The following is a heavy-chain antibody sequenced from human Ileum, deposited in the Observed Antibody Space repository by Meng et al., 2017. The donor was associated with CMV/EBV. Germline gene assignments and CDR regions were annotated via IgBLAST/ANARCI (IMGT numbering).Heavy chain of an antibody. CDR1: GFTFSSYA. CDR3: ARDNLDSSSSMDV. J-gene: IGHJ6*02. CDR2: ISSSGSDV. Sequence: GGSLRLSCAASGFTFSSYAMSWVRQAPGKGLEWVSHISSSGSDVYYADSVKGRFTISRDNAKNSLYLQMNSLRVEDTAVYYCARDNLDSSSSMDVWGQGTTVTVSS. D-gene: IGHD6-6*01. V-gene: IGHV3-21*05.